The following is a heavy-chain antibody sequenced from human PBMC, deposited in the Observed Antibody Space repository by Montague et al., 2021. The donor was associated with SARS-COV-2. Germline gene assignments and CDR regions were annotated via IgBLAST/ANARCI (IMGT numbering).Heavy chain of an antibody. CDR3: ARVGRQQLVRLSGMDV. J-gene: IGHJ6*02. V-gene: IGHV4-39*07. Sequence: SETLSLTCTVSGXSISSSSYYWGWIRQPPGKGLEWIGSTDYSGSTWYNPCLKSRVTISVDTSKNQFSLKLSSVTAADTAVYYCARVGRQQLVRLSGMDVWGQGTTVTVSS. D-gene: IGHD6-13*01. CDR2: TDYSGST. CDR1: GXSISSSSYY.